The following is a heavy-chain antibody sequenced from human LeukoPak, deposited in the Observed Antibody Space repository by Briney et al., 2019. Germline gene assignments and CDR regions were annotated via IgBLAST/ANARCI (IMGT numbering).Heavy chain of an antibody. V-gene: IGHV3-23*01. D-gene: IGHD6-13*01. CDR1: GFTFSSYA. Sequence: GGSLRLSCAASGFTFSSYAMSWVRQAPGKGLEWVSAISVSGGNTYYADSVKGRFTISRDNSKNTLYPQMNSLRAEDTAVYYCAKAAGYSFAPSWGQGTLVTVSS. J-gene: IGHJ5*02. CDR2: ISVSGGNT. CDR3: AKAAGYSFAPS.